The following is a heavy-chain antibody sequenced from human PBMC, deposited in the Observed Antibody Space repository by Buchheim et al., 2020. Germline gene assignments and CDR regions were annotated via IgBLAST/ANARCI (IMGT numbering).Heavy chain of an antibody. CDR1: GGSVSSGSYY. CDR3: AREFRDFWSGYDWFDP. D-gene: IGHD3-3*01. V-gene: IGHV4-61*01. CDR2: IYYSGST. Sequence: QVQLQESGPGLVKPSETLSLTCTVSGGSVSSGSYYWSWIRQPPGKGLEWIGYIYYSGSTNYNPSLKSRVTISVDTSKNQFSLKLSSVTAADTAVYYCAREFRDFWSGYDWFDPWGQGTL. J-gene: IGHJ5*02.